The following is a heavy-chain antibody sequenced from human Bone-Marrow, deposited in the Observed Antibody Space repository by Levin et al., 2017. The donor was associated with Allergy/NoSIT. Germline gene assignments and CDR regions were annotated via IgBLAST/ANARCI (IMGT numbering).Heavy chain of an antibody. J-gene: IGHJ4*02. CDR2: VSAYNGHT. D-gene: IGHD2/OR15-2a*01. Sequence: PVASVKVSCKTSGFIFKNYGFIWVRQAPGQGLEWMGWVSAYNGHTNYEVKFHGRVTLSADTSTNTTHMELRSLRSDDTAVYYCARAAQPFTFYDSAGYAYWGQGTLVTVSS. CDR3: ARAAQPFTFYDSAGYAY. V-gene: IGHV1-18*04. CDR1: GFIFKNYG.